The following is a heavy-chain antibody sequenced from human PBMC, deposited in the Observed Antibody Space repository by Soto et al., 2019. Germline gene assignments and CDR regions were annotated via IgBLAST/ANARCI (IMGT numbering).Heavy chain of an antibody. CDR2: IYWDDDK. CDR3: AYSSREGYVQLAFFDY. V-gene: IGHV2-5*02. Sequence: TTPLNPTQTHKLTCNLDGISLTSSVVGVGWIRQPPGKALEWLALIYWDDDKIYTPSLKTRLTITKDTSKNQVVLAMTNMDPVDTATYYCAYSSREGYVQLAFFDYWGQGALVSVSS. J-gene: IGHJ4*02. D-gene: IGHD5-12*01. CDR1: GISLTSSVVG.